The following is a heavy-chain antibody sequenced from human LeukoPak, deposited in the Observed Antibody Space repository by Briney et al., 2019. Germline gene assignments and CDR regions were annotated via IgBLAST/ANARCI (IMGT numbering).Heavy chain of an antibody. J-gene: IGHJ4*02. CDR3: ARVAYSSGWHIDY. V-gene: IGHV3-48*03. CDR2: ISSGGGTI. CDR1: GFTFSSYD. D-gene: IGHD6-19*01. Sequence: PGGSLRLSCAASGFTFSSYDMNWVRQAPGKGLEWVSYISSGGGTIYYADSVKGRFTISRDNAKSSLYLQMNSLRAEDTAVYYCARVAYSSGWHIDYWGQGTLVTVSS.